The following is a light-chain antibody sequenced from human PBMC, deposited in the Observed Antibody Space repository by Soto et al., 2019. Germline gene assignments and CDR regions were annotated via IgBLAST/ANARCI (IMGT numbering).Light chain of an antibody. J-gene: IGKJ1*01. CDR2: WAS. CDR3: QQYYSSWT. V-gene: IGKV4-1*01. CDR1: QRVLYSSNNKNY. Sequence: DIVMTQSPDSLAVSLGERATINCKSSQRVLYSSNNKNYLAWYQQKPGQPPNLLIYWASTRKSGVPDRFSGSGSGTDFTLTISSLQAEDVAVYYCQQYYSSWTFVQGTKVEIK.